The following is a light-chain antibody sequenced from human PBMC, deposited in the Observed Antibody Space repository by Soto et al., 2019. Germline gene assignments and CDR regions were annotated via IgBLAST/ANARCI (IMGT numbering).Light chain of an antibody. CDR2: AAS. CDR1: RGIGDR. J-gene: IGKJ1*01. Sequence: DIQMTQSPSSLSAVVGDRFTMTWRASRGIGDRLAWFQQKPGKAPQFLIQAASNLQSGVPSRFSGSGSGTEFILSINSLQPEDIATYYCLQVSSFPRTFGQGTKVDIK. V-gene: IGKV1-12*01. CDR3: LQVSSFPRT.